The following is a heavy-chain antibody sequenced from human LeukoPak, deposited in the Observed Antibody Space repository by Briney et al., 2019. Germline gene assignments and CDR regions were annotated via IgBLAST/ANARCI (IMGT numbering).Heavy chain of an antibody. V-gene: IGHV4-34*01. J-gene: IGHJ5*02. Sequence: SETLSLTCAVYGGSFSGYYWSWIRQPPGKGLEWIGEINHSGSTNYNLSLKSRVTISVDTSKNQFSLKLSSVTAADTAVYYCARGSDGSVLNWFDPWGQGTLVTVSS. D-gene: IGHD3-10*01. CDR3: ARGSDGSVLNWFDP. CDR2: INHSGST. CDR1: GGSFSGYY.